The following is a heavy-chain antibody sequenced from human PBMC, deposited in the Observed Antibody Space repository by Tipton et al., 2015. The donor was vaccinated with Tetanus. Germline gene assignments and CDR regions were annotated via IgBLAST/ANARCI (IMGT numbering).Heavy chain of an antibody. CDR2: VYYNGNS. V-gene: IGHV4-39*01. CDR1: GGSLSSGTFY. CDR3: ARSADNWFDP. J-gene: IGHJ5*02. Sequence: TLSLTCTLSGGSLSSGTFYWDWIRHSPGKGLEWIGNVYYNGNSLQNPSLKSRVTLSLDKSKNQFSLKLTPVTAADSAVYFCARSADNWFDPWGQGTLVIVSS.